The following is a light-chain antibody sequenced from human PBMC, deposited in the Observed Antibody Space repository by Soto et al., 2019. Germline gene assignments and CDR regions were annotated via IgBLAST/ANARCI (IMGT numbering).Light chain of an antibody. J-gene: IGKJ1*01. V-gene: IGKV3-15*01. Sequence: EIEMTQSPGTLSVSPGERATISCRASQSVSSNLAWYQQKPGQAPRLLIYGASTRATGIPARFSGSGSEKEFTLTLRSLQSEDFAVYYCQQCYNWPRTFGQGTKVEIK. CDR2: GAS. CDR1: QSVSSN. CDR3: QQCYNWPRT.